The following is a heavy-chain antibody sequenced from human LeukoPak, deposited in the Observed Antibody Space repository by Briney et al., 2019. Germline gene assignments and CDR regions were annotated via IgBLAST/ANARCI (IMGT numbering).Heavy chain of an antibody. Sequence: SETLSLTCTVSGDSISSYYWSWIRQPAGKGLEWIGRIYTSGSTNYNPSLKTRVTLSVDKSKNQFSLKLSSVTGADTAVYYCASGRAATGVDYWGQGTLVTVSS. J-gene: IGHJ4*02. V-gene: IGHV4-4*07. CDR2: IYTSGST. CDR1: GDSISSYY. CDR3: ASGRAATGVDY. D-gene: IGHD6-13*01.